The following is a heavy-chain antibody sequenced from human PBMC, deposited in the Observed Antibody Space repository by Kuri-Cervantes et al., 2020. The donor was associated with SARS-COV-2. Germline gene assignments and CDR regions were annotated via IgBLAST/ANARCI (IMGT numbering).Heavy chain of an antibody. V-gene: IGHV2-5*01. CDR3: AHTEVSITGTRIFNY. J-gene: IGHJ4*02. CDR2: IYWNDDE. D-gene: IGHD1-7*01. Sequence: SGPTLVKPTQTLTLTCTFSGFSLSTSGVGVGWIRQPPGKALEWLALIYWNDDERYSPSLKSRLTITKDTSKNQVVLTMTNMDPVDTATYYCAHTEVSITGTRIFNYWGQGTLVTVSS. CDR1: GFSLSTSGVG.